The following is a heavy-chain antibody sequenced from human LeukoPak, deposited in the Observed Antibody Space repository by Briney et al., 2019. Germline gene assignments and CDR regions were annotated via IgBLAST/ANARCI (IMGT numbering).Heavy chain of an antibody. Sequence: SETPSLTCTVSGGSISSSSYYWDWIRQPPGKGLEWIGSIYYSGSTYYNPSLKSRVTISVDTSKNQFSLKLSSVTAADTAVYYCARRSSYCTIDYWGQGTLVTVSS. CDR3: ARRSSYCTIDY. J-gene: IGHJ4*02. CDR1: GGSISSSSYY. V-gene: IGHV4-39*01. CDR2: IYYSGST. D-gene: IGHD2-8*02.